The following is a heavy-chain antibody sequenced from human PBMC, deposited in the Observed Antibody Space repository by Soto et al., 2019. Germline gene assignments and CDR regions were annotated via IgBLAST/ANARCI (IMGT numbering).Heavy chain of an antibody. CDR2: MNPNSGTT. V-gene: IGHV1-8*01. Sequence: ASVKVSCRASGYPFTRFDINWVRQAPGQGLEWMGWMNPNSGTTGYAQKFQGRVTMTSDTSTSTAYMELSSLRSEETAVYYCLSGVPTGGYMDVWGKGTTVTVSS. CDR3: LSGVPTGGYMDV. CDR1: GYPFTRFD. J-gene: IGHJ6*03. D-gene: IGHD2-8*02.